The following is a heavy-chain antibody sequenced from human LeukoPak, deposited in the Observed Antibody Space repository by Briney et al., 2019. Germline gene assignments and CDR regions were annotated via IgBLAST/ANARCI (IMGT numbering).Heavy chain of an antibody. CDR2: ILHDGSKK. Sequence: GGSLRLSCAASKFTFSSYDMHWVRQAPGKGLEWVAVILHDGSKKNYADSVQGRFTISRDNSKNTLYLQMNSLRAEDTAIYYCAARGFRCQLATAENLLDCWGQGTLATVSS. D-gene: IGHD1-1*01. J-gene: IGHJ4*02. V-gene: IGHV3-30*03. CDR3: AARGFRCQLATAENLLDC. CDR1: KFTFSSYD.